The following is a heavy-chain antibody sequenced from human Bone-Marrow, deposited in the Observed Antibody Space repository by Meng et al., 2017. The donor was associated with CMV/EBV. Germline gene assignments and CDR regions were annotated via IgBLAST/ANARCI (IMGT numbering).Heavy chain of an antibody. V-gene: IGHV3-21*01. D-gene: IGHD5-12*01. Sequence: FTFSSYAMTWVRQAPGKGLEWVSSITSGSRYKYYADSVKGRFTVSRDNARNSLYLQMNSLRAEDTAVYYCARGRGIVGTIVQYYFDYWGQGTLVTVSS. CDR3: ARGRGIVGTIVQYYFDY. CDR2: ITSGSRYK. J-gene: IGHJ4*02. CDR1: FTFSSYA.